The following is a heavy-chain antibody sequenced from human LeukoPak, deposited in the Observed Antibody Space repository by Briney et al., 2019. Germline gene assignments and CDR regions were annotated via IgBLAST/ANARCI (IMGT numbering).Heavy chain of an antibody. Sequence: SETLSLTCTVSGGSISNNNYYWAWIRQPPGKGLECIGSIYYSGSPYYNPSLKGRVTISVDTSKNQFSLRLSSVTAAVTAVYYCATWRTAKTGFDYWGQGTLVTVSS. V-gene: IGHV4-39*01. CDR1: GGSISNNNYY. CDR3: ATWRTAKTGFDY. D-gene: IGHD1-1*01. CDR2: IYYSGSP. J-gene: IGHJ4*02.